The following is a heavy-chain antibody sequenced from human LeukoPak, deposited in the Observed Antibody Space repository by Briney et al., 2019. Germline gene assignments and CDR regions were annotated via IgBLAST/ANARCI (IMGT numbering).Heavy chain of an antibody. J-gene: IGHJ6*02. D-gene: IGHD3-10*01. V-gene: IGHV1-2*02. CDR3: ATSGMVRGMDV. CDR1: GSTFSGYY. Sequence: ASVKASCKASGSTFSGYYIHWVRQAPGQGLEWMGWINPKSGGTTYAQKFQGRVTMTRDTSISTAYMELSRLRSDDSVVYYCATSGMVRGMDVWGQGTTVTVSS. CDR2: INPKSGGT.